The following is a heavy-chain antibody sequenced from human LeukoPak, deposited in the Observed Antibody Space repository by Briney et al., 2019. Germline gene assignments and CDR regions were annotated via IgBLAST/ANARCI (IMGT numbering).Heavy chain of an antibody. CDR1: GGSFSGYY. CDR3: ARGVSWDY. CDR2: INHSGSS. V-gene: IGHV4-34*01. J-gene: IGHJ4*02. Sequence: PSETLSLTCAVYGGSFSGYYWSWIRQPPGKGLEWIGEINHSGSSNYNPSLKSRVTISVDTSKNQFSLKLSSVTAADTAVYYCARGVSWDYWGQGTLVTVSS. D-gene: IGHD3-16*02.